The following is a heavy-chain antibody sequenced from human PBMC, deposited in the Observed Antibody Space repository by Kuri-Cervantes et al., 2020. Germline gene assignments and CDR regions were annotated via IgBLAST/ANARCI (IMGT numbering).Heavy chain of an antibody. CDR2: ISGRGCST. CDR3: ARDPGGRGKYYDCWSGYNDY. D-gene: IGHD3-3*01. V-gene: IGHV3-23*01. Sequence: GESLKISCAASGFTFSSYAMSWVRQAPGKGLEWVSAISGRGCSTYYADYVKGRFTIYRDNSKNTLYLRMNSLRTGDKAVYYCARDPGGRGKYYDCWSGYNDYWGQGALVTVSS. J-gene: IGHJ4*02. CDR1: GFTFSSYA.